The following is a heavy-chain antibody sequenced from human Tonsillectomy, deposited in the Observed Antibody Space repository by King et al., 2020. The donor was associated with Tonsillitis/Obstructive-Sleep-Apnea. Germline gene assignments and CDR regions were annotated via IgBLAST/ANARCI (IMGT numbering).Heavy chain of an antibody. Sequence: QVTLKESGPVLVKPTETLTLTCSVSGFSLSNARMGVSWIRQPPGKALEWLAHIFSIYEKSYSTSLKSRLTISKDTSKSQVVLTMTNMDPVDTATYYCARTSLQYLKTYYYYMDVWGKGTTVTVSS. D-gene: IGHD2-2*02. J-gene: IGHJ6*03. CDR2: IFSIYEK. CDR3: ARTSLQYLKTYYYYMDV. CDR1: GFSLSNARMG. V-gene: IGHV2-26*01.